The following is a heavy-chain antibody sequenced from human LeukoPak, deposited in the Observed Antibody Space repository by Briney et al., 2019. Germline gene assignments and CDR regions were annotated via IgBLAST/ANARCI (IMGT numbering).Heavy chain of an antibody. V-gene: IGHV4-34*01. CDR3: ASFPQVEDYYYYGMDV. CDR2: INHSGGT. D-gene: IGHD1-1*01. CDR1: GGSFSGYY. Sequence: SGTLSLTCAVYGGSFSGYYWSWIRQPPGKGLEWIGEINHSGGTNYNPSLKSRVTISVDTSKKQFSLKLSSVTAADTAVYYCASFPQVEDYYYYGMDVWGQGTTVTVSS. J-gene: IGHJ6*02.